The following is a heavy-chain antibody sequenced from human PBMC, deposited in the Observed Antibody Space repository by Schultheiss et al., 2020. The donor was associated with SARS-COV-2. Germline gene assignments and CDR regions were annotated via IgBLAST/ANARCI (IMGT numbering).Heavy chain of an antibody. CDR1: GGSISSGGYY. D-gene: IGHD4-17*01. CDR3: ASEYDYGDYGPFNY. J-gene: IGHJ4*02. V-gene: IGHV4-61*08. CDR2: INRSGST. Sequence: GSLRLSCTVSGGSISSGGYYWSWIRQSPGKGLEWIGEINRSGSTNYNPSLKSRVIISVDTSKNQFSLKLSSVTAADTAVYYCASEYDYGDYGPFNYWGQGTLVTVSS.